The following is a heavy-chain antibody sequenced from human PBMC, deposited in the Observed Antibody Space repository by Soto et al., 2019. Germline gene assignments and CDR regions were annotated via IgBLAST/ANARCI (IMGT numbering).Heavy chain of an antibody. J-gene: IGHJ6*02. Sequence: SETLSLTCTVSGGSISSGGYYWIWIRQHPGKGLEWIGYIYYSGSTYYNPSLKSRVTISVDTSKNQFSLKLSSVTAADTAVYYCARDEAAGFYGMDVWGQGTTVTVSS. CDR3: ARDEAAGFYGMDV. D-gene: IGHD6-13*01. CDR2: IYYSGST. V-gene: IGHV4-31*03. CDR1: GGSISSGGYY.